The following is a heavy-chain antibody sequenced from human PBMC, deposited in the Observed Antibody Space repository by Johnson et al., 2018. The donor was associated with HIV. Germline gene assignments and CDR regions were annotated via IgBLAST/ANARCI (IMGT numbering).Heavy chain of an antibody. CDR2: IRYDGNNK. D-gene: IGHD3-10*01. J-gene: IGHJ3*02. CDR3: ARGWQLHGGLDS. V-gene: IGHV3-30*02. CDR1: GFTFSSYG. Sequence: QVQLVESGGGVVQPGGSLRLSCAASGFTFSSYGMHWVRQAPGKGLEWVAFIRYDGNNKYYADSVKGRFTISRDNSKNTLYLQMNNLRSEDTALYDCARGWQLHGGLDSWGQGTMVTVSS.